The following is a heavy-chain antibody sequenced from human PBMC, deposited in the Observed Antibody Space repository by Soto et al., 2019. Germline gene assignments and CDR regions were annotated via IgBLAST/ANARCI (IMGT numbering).Heavy chain of an antibody. V-gene: IGHV3-15*07. D-gene: IGHD3-22*01. J-gene: IGHJ4*02. CDR1: GFTFSNAW. CDR3: TTTRITMIVVVDFDY. Sequence: GGSLRLSCAASGFTFSNAWMNWVRQAPGKGLEWVGRIKSKTDGGTTDYAAPVKGRFTISRDDSKNTLYLQMNSLKTEDTAVYYCTTTRITMIVVVDFDYWGQGTLVTVSS. CDR2: IKSKTDGGTT.